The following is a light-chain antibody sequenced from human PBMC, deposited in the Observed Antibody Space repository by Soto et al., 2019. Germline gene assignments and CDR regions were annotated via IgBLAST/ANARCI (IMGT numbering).Light chain of an antibody. CDR1: ALPKQY. J-gene: IGLJ2*01. CDR2: KDT. Sequence: SYELTQPPSVSVSPGQTARITCSGDALPKQYAYWYQQKPGQAPLLVIYKDTERPSGIPERFSGSNSGTTVTLTISGVQAEDEADYHCQSRDNSGTYVIFGGGTKLTVL. CDR3: QSRDNSGTYVI. V-gene: IGLV3-25*03.